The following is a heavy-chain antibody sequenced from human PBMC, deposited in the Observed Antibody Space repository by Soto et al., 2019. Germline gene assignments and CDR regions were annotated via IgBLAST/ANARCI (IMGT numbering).Heavy chain of an antibody. V-gene: IGHV3-23*01. J-gene: IGHJ4*02. CDR3: GAVALAY. Sequence: PGRALRVNCADSGFPFSSYAMFWVRQAPGKGLEWVSTIDSSGGNTYYADSVKGRFTISRDNSKNTLFLQINSLRVDDTAVYYCGAVALAYWGQGALVTVSS. CDR1: GFPFSSYA. CDR2: IDSSGGNT. D-gene: IGHD6-19*01.